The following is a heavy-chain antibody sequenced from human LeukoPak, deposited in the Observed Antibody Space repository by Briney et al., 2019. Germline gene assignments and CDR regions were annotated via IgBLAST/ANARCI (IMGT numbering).Heavy chain of an antibody. CDR2: INPSGGST. D-gene: IGHD6-13*01. CDR1: GYTFTSYH. CDR3: ARSPPTSAPSSSWYNLPSRTYYYYGMDV. V-gene: IGHV1-46*01. J-gene: IGHJ6*02. Sequence: GASVKVSCTASGYTFTSYHMHWVRQAPGQGLEWMGIINPSGGSTGYAQKFQGRITMTRDTSTNTVYMDLSSLRSEDTAVYYCARSPPTSAPSSSWYNLPSRTYYYYGMDVWGQGTTVTVSS.